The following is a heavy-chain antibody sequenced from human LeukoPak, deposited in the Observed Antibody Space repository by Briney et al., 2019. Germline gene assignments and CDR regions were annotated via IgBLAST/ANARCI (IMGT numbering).Heavy chain of an antibody. CDR1: GGSISSYY. CDR2: IYYSGST. CDR3: ARDLLRYGSGSYPWDYMDV. V-gene: IGHV4-59*01. Sequence: PSETLSLTCTVSGGSISSYYWSWIRQPPGKGLEWIGYIYYSGSTNYNPSLKSRVTISVDTSKNQFSLKLSSVPAADTAVYYCARDLLRYGSGSYPWDYMDVWGKGTTVTVSS. D-gene: IGHD3-10*01. J-gene: IGHJ6*03.